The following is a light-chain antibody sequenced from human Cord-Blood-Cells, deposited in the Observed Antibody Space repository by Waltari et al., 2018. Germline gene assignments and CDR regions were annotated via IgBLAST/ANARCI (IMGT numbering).Light chain of an antibody. CDR1: SSDVGSYNL. V-gene: IGLV2-23*01. CDR2: EGS. CDR3: CSYAGRDVV. J-gene: IGLJ2*01. Sequence: QSALTQPASVSGSPGQSITISCTGTSSDVGSYNLVSWYQQHPGKAPKLMLHEGSKQPCGVSNRFSGSKSGNTASLTISGLQAEDEADYYCCSYAGRDVVFGGGTKLTVL.